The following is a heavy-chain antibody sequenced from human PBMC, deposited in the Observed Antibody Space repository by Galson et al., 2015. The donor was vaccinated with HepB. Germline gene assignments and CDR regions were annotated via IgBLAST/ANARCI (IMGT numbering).Heavy chain of an antibody. V-gene: IGHV3-20*04. D-gene: IGHD3-10*01. CDR3: ARRGYGSGLWYIDL. J-gene: IGHJ2*01. Sequence: SLRLSCAASGFTFDDYAMSWVRQVPGKGLEWVSGINWSGVSTDYGDSVKGRFTISRDSAKNSLYLQMNSLRVEDTAFYYCARRGYGSGLWYIDLWGRGTLVTVSS. CDR1: GFTFDDYA. CDR2: INWSGVST.